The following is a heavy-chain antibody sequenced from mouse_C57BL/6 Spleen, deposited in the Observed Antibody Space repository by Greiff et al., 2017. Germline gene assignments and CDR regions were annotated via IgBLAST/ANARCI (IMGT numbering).Heavy chain of an antibody. Sequence: VQLQQSGAELVRPGASVKLSCKASGYTFTDYYINWVKQRPGQGLEWIARIYPGSGNTYYNENFKGKATLTAEKSSSTAYMQLSSLTSEDSAVYFCARDYYGTSYAMDYWGQGTSVTVSS. CDR2: IYPGSGNT. D-gene: IGHD1-1*01. J-gene: IGHJ4*01. CDR1: GYTFTDYY. V-gene: IGHV1-76*01. CDR3: ARDYYGTSYAMDY.